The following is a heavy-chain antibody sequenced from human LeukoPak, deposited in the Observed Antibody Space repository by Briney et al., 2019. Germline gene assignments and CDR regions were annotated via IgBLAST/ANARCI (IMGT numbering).Heavy chain of an antibody. CDR1: GYTFTSYG. CDR3: ARGGYRGHSYGQYFDY. CDR2: IIPIFGTA. J-gene: IGHJ4*02. D-gene: IGHD5-18*01. Sequence: GASVKVSCKASGYTFTSYGISWVRQAPGQGLEWMGGIIPIFGTANYAQKFQGRVTITADESTSTAYMELSSLRSEDTAVYYCARGGYRGHSYGQYFDYWGQGTLVTVSS. V-gene: IGHV1-69*13.